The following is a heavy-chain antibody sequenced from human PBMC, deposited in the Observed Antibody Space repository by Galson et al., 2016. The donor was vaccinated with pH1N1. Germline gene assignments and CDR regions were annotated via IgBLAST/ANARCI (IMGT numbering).Heavy chain of an antibody. D-gene: IGHD5-12*01. CDR1: KFTFSGCD. Sequence: SLRLSCAASKFTFSGCDVHWVRQAPGKGLEWVAVISNDGNNKYYADSVKGRLTISRDNSNSTLYLQMNSLRAEDTAVYYCAGAVFYDVDLEAYYFDYWGQGTLVTVSS. CDR3: AGAVFYDVDLEAYYFDY. CDR2: ISNDGNNK. J-gene: IGHJ4*02. V-gene: IGHV3-30*04.